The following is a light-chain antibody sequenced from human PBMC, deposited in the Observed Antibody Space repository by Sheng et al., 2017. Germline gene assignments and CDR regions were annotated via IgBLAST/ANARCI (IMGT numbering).Light chain of an antibody. CDR1: QSVSTY. J-gene: IGKJ4*01. CDR3: QQYNNWPPL. CDR2: AAS. V-gene: IGKV3-15*01. Sequence: EIVLTQSPATLSLSPGERATLSCRASQSVSTYLAWYQQKPGQAPRLLMFAASTMATDTPDRFSGSGSGTEFTLTISRLQPEDVAVYYCQQYNNWPPLFGGGTKVEIK.